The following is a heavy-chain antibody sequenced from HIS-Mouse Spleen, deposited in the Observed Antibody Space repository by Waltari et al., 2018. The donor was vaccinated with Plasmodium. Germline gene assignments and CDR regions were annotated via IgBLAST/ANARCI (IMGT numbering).Heavy chain of an antibody. CDR2: IYYSGGT. CDR3: ASLPRVEEVTTPFYYYYYGMDV. Sequence: QLQLPESGPGLVKPSETLSLTCTVSVGPISSSSYYWGWIRRPPGKGLAGIGGIYYSGGTYYNPSLKSRVTISVDTSKNQFSLRLSSVTAADTAVYYCASLPRVEEVTTPFYYYYYGMDVWGQGTTVTVSS. D-gene: IGHD4-4*01. V-gene: IGHV4-39*01. CDR1: VGPISSSSYY. J-gene: IGHJ6*02.